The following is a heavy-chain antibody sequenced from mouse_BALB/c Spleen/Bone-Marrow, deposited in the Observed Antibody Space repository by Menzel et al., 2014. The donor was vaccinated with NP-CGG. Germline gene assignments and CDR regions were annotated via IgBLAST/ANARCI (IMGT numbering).Heavy chain of an antibody. CDR1: GYTFTDYN. CDR2: IYPYNGGT. J-gene: IGHJ1*01. V-gene: IGHV1S29*02. Sequence: EVKLQESGPVLVKPGASVKISCEASGYTFTDYNMHWVKQSHGKSLEWIGYIYPYNGGTGYNQKFKNKATLTVDNSSSTAYMEFRSLTSEDSAVYYCARGGAYWYFDVCGAGTTVTVSS. CDR3: ARGGAYWYFDV.